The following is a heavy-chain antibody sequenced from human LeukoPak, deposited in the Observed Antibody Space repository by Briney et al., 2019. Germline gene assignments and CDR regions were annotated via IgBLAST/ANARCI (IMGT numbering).Heavy chain of an antibody. Sequence: PSETLSLTCAVYGGSFSGYYWSWIRQPPGKGLEWIGEINHSGSTNYNPSLKSRVTISVDTSKNQFSLKLSSVTAADTAVYYCARQRQLGAGPVDYWGQGTLVTVSS. D-gene: IGHD6-6*01. CDR2: INHSGST. CDR3: ARQRQLGAGPVDY. CDR1: GGSFSGYY. V-gene: IGHV4-34*01. J-gene: IGHJ4*02.